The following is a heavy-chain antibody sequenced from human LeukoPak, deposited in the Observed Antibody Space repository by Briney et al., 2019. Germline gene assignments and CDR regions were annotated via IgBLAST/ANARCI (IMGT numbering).Heavy chain of an antibody. Sequence: ETLSLTCTVSGYSISSGFYWGWIRQPPGKGLEWVANIKQDGSEKYYVDSVKGRFTISRDNAKNSLYLQMNSLRAEDTAVYYCAREAQGITMVRGVIHYYMDVWGKGTTVTVSS. D-gene: IGHD3-10*01. CDR1: GYSISSGF. J-gene: IGHJ6*03. V-gene: IGHV3-7*01. CDR3: AREAQGITMVRGVIHYYMDV. CDR2: IKQDGSEK.